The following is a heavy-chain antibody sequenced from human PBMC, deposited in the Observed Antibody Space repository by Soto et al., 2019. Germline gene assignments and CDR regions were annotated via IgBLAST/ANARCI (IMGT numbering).Heavy chain of an antibody. J-gene: IGHJ1*01. Sequence: PGGSLRLSCAASGFTFSSHAMSWVRQAPGKGLEWVSAISGSGGTIYHADSVKGRFTISRDNSKNTLYLQMNSLRAEDTAVYYCAKYFYEGSGPMGNWGQGTLVTVSS. V-gene: IGHV3-23*01. CDR1: GFTFSSHA. CDR3: AKYFYEGSGPMGN. CDR2: ISGSGGTI. D-gene: IGHD3-22*01.